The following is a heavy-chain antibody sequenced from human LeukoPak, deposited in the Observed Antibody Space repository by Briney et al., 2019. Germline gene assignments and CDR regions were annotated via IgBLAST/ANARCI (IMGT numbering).Heavy chain of an antibody. CDR2: ISYDGSNK. V-gene: IGHV3-30*03. Sequence: GRSLRLSCAASGFTFSSYGVHWVRQAPGKGLEWVAVISYDGSNKYYADSVKGRFTISRDNSKNTLYLQMNSLRAEDTAVYYCAVVAAPLDAFDIWGQGTMVTVSS. CDR3: AVVAAPLDAFDI. J-gene: IGHJ3*02. D-gene: IGHD2-15*01. CDR1: GFTFSSYG.